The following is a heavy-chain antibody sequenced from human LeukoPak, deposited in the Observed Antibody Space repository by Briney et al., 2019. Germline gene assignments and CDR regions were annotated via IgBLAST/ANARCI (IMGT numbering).Heavy chain of an antibody. Sequence: SETLSLTCTVSGGSISNYYWNWIRQPPGKGLEWIGYIYYSGTTNYNPSLKSRVSMSVDTSKNQFSLKLSSVTAADTAVYYCARMRLGAYCGGDCYFFDYWGQGTLVTVSS. CDR1: GGSISNYY. CDR2: IYYSGTT. J-gene: IGHJ4*02. V-gene: IGHV4-59*08. D-gene: IGHD2-21*02. CDR3: ARMRLGAYCGGDCYFFDY.